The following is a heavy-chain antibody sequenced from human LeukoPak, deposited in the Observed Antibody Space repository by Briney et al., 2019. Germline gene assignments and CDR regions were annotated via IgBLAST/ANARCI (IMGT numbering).Heavy chain of an antibody. D-gene: IGHD3-16*01. J-gene: IGHJ6*02. V-gene: IGHV1-8*01. CDR1: GYTFTSYD. CDR2: MNPNSGNT. Sequence: ASVKVSCKASGYTFTSYDINRVRQATGQGLEWMGWMNPNSGNTGYAQKFQGRVTMTRNTSISTAYMELSSLRSEETAVYYCTRGGYYYGMDVWGQGTTVTVSS. CDR3: TRGGYYYGMDV.